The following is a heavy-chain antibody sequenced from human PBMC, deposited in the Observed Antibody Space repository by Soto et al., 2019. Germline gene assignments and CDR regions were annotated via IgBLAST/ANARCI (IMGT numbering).Heavy chain of an antibody. Sequence: SETLSLTCTVSGGSISSYYWSWIRQPPGKGLEWIGYISYSGTTNYNPSLKSRVTISVDTSKNQFSLKLSSVTAADTAVYYCARDQGGGWSNIDYWGQGTLVNVSS. CDR1: GGSISSYY. V-gene: IGHV4-59*01. CDR3: ARDQGGGWSNIDY. CDR2: ISYSGTT. J-gene: IGHJ4*02. D-gene: IGHD6-19*01.